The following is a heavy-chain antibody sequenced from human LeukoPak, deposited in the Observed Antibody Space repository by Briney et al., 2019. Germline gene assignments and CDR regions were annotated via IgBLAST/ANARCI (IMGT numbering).Heavy chain of an antibody. CDR3: VFKGILGVY. Sequence: ETLSLTCTVSGGSISSNIYYWGWIRQPPGKGLEWVANIKQDESEKYYVGSVKGRFTVSRDNAKNSLYLQMNSLRVEDTAVYYCVFKGILGVYWGQGTLVTVSS. CDR2: IKQDESEK. V-gene: IGHV3-7*01. J-gene: IGHJ4*02. D-gene: IGHD3-16*01. CDR1: GGSISSNIYY.